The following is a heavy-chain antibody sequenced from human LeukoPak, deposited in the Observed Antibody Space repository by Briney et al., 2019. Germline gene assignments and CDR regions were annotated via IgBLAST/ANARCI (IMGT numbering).Heavy chain of an antibody. J-gene: IGHJ3*02. CDR2: IKQGGSEK. CDR3: ARYYEGSGYQDAFDI. V-gene: IGHV3-7*01. D-gene: IGHD3-22*01. Sequence: PGGSLRLSCVASGFTFSSYWMSWVRQAPGKGLEWVANIKQGGSEKYYYVDSVKGRFTISRDNAKNALYLQMNSLSDEDTAVYYCARYYEGSGYQDAFDIWGQGTMVTVSS. CDR1: GFTFSSYW.